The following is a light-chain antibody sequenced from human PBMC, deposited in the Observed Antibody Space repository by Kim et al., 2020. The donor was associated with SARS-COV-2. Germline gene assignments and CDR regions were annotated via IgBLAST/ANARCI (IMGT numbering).Light chain of an antibody. CDR1: GCNTISNYI. Sequence: TTSSCWSGCNTISNYIVHWYHQLPGAAPKVVIYCNNQRPSGVPDRFSGSQSGPSASLAITGLQPEDEGYYYCQSYDSNLGGAVFGGGTQLTVL. CDR3: QSYDSNLGGAV. CDR2: CNN. J-gene: IGLJ3*02. V-gene: IGLV1-40*01.